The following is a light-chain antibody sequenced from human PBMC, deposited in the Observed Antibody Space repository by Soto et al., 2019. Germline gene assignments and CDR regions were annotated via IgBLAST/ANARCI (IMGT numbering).Light chain of an antibody. Sequence: EIALTQSPATLSLSPGERATLSCRASQSVSIYLAWYQQKPGQAPRLLIYDASNRATGIPARFSGSGSGTDFTLTISSLEPEDFAVYYCQQRSNWPITFGQGTRLEIK. J-gene: IGKJ5*01. V-gene: IGKV3-11*01. CDR3: QQRSNWPIT. CDR1: QSVSIY. CDR2: DAS.